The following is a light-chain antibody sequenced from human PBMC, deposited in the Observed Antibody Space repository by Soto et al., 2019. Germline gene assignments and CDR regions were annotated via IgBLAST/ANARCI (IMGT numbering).Light chain of an antibody. CDR2: DAS. CDR3: QKYNSAPLT. Sequence: DIEMTQSPSSLSASVGDRVTITCRASLGIIDYLAWYQQKPGKVPKLLIYDASTLQTGVPSRFSGSGSRTDFTLTISNLQPEDVATYYCQKYNSAPLTFGGGTKVEIK. J-gene: IGKJ4*01. CDR1: LGIIDY. V-gene: IGKV1-27*01.